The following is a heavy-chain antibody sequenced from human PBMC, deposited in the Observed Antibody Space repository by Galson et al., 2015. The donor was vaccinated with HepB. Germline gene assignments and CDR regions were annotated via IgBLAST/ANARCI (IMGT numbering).Heavy chain of an antibody. CDR3: AREGIAVAYDY. D-gene: IGHD6-19*01. Sequence: SVKVSCKASGYTFTSYYMHWVRQAPGQGLEWMGIINPSGGSTSYAQKFQGRVTMTRDTPTSTVYMELSSLRSGDTAVYYCAREGIAVAYDYWGQGTLVTVSS. J-gene: IGHJ4*02. V-gene: IGHV1-46*03. CDR2: INPSGGST. CDR1: GYTFTSYY.